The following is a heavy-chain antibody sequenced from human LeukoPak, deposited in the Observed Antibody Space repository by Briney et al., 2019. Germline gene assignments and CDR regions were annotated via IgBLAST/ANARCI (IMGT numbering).Heavy chain of an antibody. V-gene: IGHV4-31*03. D-gene: IGHD3-3*01. CDR3: AREVRFCYGMDV. CDR2: IYYSGST. Sequence: SETLSLTCTVSGGSISSGGYYWSWIRQHPGKGLEWIGYIYYSGSTYYDPSLKSRVTISVDTSKNQFSLKLSSVTAADTAVYYCAREVRFCYGMDVWGQGTTVTVSS. J-gene: IGHJ6*02. CDR1: GGSISSGGYY.